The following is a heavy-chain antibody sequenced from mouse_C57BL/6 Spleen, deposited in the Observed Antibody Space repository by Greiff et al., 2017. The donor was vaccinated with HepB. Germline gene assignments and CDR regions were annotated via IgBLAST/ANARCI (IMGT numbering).Heavy chain of an antibody. V-gene: IGHV1-15*01. CDR1: GYTFTDYE. CDR2: IDPETGGT. D-gene: IGHD2-1*01. Sequence: ESGAELVRPGASVTLSCKASGYTFTDYEMHWVKQTPVHGLEWIGAIDPETGGTAYNQKFKGKAILTADKSSSTAYMELRSLTSEDSAVYYCTRVYYGNYDAMDYWGQGTSVTVSS. J-gene: IGHJ4*01. CDR3: TRVYYGNYDAMDY.